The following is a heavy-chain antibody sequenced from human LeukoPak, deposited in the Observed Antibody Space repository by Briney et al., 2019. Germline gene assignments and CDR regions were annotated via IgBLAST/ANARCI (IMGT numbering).Heavy chain of an antibody. V-gene: IGHV1-2*06. D-gene: IGHD1-7*01. CDR2: INPNSGGT. CDR3: ARDPDWNYVVDY. J-gene: IGHJ4*02. Sequence: ASVKVSCKASGYTFTGYYMHRVRQTPGQRLEWMGRINPNSGGTNYAQKFQGRVTMTRDTYISTAYMELSRLRSDDTAVYYCARDPDWNYVVDYWGQGTLVIVSS. CDR1: GYTFTGYY.